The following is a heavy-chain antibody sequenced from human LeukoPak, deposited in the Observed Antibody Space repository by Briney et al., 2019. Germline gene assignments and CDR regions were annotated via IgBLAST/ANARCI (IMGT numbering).Heavy chain of an antibody. J-gene: IGHJ4*02. V-gene: IGHV3-21*01. CDR3: AREVFSSCHDY. CDR1: GFTFSSYS. CDR2: ISSSSSYI. D-gene: IGHD6-13*01. Sequence: GGSLRLSCAASGFTFSSYSMNWVRQAPGKGLEWVSSISSSSSYIYYADSVKGRFTISRDNAKNSLYLQMNSLRAEDTAVYYCAREVFSSCHDYWGQGTLVTVSS.